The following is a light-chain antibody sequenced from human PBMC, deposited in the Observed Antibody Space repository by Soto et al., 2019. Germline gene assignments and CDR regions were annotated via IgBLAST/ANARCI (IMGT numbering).Light chain of an antibody. CDR1: QSISSY. Sequence: DIQMTQSPSSLSASVGDRVTITCRASQSISSYLNWDQQKPGKAPKLLIYAASSLQSGVPSRFSGSGSGTDFTLTISSLQPEDFATYYCQQIYSTPSTFGKGTKVEI. V-gene: IGKV1-39*01. CDR2: AAS. CDR3: QQIYSTPST. J-gene: IGKJ1*01.